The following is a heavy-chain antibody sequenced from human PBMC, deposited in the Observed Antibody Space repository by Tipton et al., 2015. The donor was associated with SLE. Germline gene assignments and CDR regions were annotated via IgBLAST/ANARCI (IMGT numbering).Heavy chain of an antibody. CDR2: IYYSGST. CDR3: ARDEYRYDATGYHLLGHFDF. J-gene: IGHJ4*02. D-gene: IGHD3-22*01. V-gene: IGHV4-39*07. Sequence: TLSLTCNVSGGSISGYYWGWIRQSPGKGLEWIGNIYYSGSTYYNPSLKSRVAISVDMSKNQFSLNLSSVTAADTAVYYCARDEYRYDATGYHLLGHFDFWGQGTLVTVSS. CDR1: GGSISGYY.